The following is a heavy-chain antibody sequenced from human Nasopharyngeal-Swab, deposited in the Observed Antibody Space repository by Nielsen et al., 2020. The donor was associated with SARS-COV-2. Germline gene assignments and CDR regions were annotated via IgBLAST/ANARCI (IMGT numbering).Heavy chain of an antibody. Sequence: SLKISFAASGFTFDDYAMNWARQAPGKGLECVTGISWNSGSIGYADSVKGRFTISRDNAKHSLYLQMNRLRAEDTALYYCAKGDTAMVTSMQQWLATGGVIDYWGQGTLVTVSS. CDR2: ISWNSGSI. J-gene: IGHJ4*02. CDR3: AKGDTAMVTSMQQWLATGGVIDY. D-gene: IGHD5-18*01. CDR1: GFTFDDYA. V-gene: IGHV3-9*01.